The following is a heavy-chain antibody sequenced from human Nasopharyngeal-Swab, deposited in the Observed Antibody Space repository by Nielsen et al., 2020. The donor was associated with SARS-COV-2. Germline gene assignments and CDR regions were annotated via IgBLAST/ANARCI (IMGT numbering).Heavy chain of an antibody. D-gene: IGHD1-7*01. Sequence: ASVKVSCKASGYTFTDYYMHWVRQAPGQGLEWMGWINPNSGGTNYAQKFQGRVTMTRDTSISTAYMELSRLRSDDTAVYYCARGTGTREGPVGYWGQGTLVTVSS. CDR2: INPNSGGT. CDR3: ARGTGTREGPVGY. J-gene: IGHJ4*02. CDR1: GYTFTDYY. V-gene: IGHV1-2*02.